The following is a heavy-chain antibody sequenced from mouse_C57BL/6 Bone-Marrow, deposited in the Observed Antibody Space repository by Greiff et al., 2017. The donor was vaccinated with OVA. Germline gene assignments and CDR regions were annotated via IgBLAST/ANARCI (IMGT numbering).Heavy chain of an antibody. J-gene: IGHJ3*01. Sequence: QVQLQQSGAELVRPGASVTLSCKASGYTFTDYEKHWVKQTPVHGLEWIGAIDPETGGTAYNQKFKGKAILTADKSSSTAYMELRSLTSEDSAVYYCTRGIYYSNCPFAYWGQGTLVTVSA. CDR1: GYTFTDYE. CDR2: IDPETGGT. D-gene: IGHD2-5*01. V-gene: IGHV1-15*01. CDR3: TRGIYYSNCPFAY.